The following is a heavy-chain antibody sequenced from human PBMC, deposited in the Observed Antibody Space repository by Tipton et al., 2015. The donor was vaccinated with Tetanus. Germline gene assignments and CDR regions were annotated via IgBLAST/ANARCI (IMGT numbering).Heavy chain of an antibody. CDR3: AREGVITFGGIIQSSWFDP. V-gene: IGHV4-30-4*01. Sequence: TLSLTCPVSGGSISRGDYYWSWIRQPPGKGLEWIGYIYYSGGASYNPSLKSRVTISVDTSNNQFSLKLTSVTAADTAVYYCAREGVITFGGIIQSSWFDPWGQGTLVTVSS. D-gene: IGHD3-16*02. J-gene: IGHJ5*02. CDR2: IYYSGGA. CDR1: GGSISRGDYY.